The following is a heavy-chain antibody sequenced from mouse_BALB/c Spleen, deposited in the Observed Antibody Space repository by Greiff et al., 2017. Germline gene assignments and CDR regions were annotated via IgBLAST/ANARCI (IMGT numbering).Heavy chain of an antibody. CDR2: IDPANGNT. D-gene: IGHD1-2*01. Sequence: VHVKQSGAELVKPGASVKLSCTASGFNIKDTYMHWVKQRPEQGLEWIGRIDPANGNTKYDPKFQGKATITADTSSNTAYLQLSSLTSEDTAVYYCARDYYGYPFAYWGQGTLVTVSA. CDR1: GFNIKDTY. CDR3: ARDYYGYPFAY. V-gene: IGHV14-3*02. J-gene: IGHJ3*01.